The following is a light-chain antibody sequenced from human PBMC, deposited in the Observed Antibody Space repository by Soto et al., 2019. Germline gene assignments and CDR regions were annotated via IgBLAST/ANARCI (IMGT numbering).Light chain of an antibody. CDR1: QSISSW. Sequence: DIQMTQSPSTLSASVGDRVTITCRASQSISSWLAWYQQKPGKAPKLLIYDGSSLESGVPSRFSGSGSGTEFTLTIGSLHPDDFATDYCQQYNSYNTFGQGTKREIK. CDR3: QQYNSYNT. J-gene: IGKJ2*01. CDR2: DGS. V-gene: IGKV1-5*01.